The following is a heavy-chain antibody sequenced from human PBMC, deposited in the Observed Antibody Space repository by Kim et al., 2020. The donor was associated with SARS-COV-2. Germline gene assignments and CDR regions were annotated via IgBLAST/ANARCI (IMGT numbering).Heavy chain of an antibody. J-gene: IGHJ3*02. CDR3: ADGAFGAVSLHVYAFDI. CDR2: INTNTGNP. CDR1: GYTFTSYA. D-gene: IGHD3-3*01. V-gene: IGHV7-4-1*02. Sequence: ASVKVPCKASGYTFTSYAMNWLRQAPGQGLEWMGWINTNTGNPTYAPGITGRIVYHLDTSVSTAYLQISSLKAEDTAVYYCADGAFGAVSLHVYAFDIWGQGKVVTVSS.